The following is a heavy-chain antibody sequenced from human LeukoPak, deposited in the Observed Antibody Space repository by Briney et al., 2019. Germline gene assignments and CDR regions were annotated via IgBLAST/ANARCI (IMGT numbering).Heavy chain of an antibody. J-gene: IGHJ4*02. V-gene: IGHV3-13*01. CDR1: GFTFSSYD. CDR3: AKTGPDQLIYLLVDN. D-gene: IGHD2-2*02. Sequence: GGSLRLSCAASGFTFSSYDMHWVRQAAGKGLEWVSAIGTAGDTYYPGSVKGRFTISRENAKNSLYLQMNSLRPGDTAVYYCAKTGPDQLIYLLVDNWGQGTLVTVSS. CDR2: IGTAGDT.